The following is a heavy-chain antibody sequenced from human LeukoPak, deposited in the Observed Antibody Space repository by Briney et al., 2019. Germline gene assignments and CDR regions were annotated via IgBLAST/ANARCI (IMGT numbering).Heavy chain of an antibody. V-gene: IGHV3-30*04. CDR3: ARVPRERDAFDI. CDR2: ISYDGSNK. Sequence: GGSLRLSCAASGFTFSSYAMHWVRQAPGKGLEWVAVISYDGSNKYYADSVKGRFTISRDNSKNTLYLQMNSLRAEDTAVYYCARVPRERDAFDIWGQGTMVTVSS. D-gene: IGHD1-1*01. J-gene: IGHJ3*02. CDR1: GFTFSSYA.